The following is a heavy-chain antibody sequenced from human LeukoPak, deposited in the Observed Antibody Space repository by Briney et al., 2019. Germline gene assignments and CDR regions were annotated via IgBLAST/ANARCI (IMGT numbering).Heavy chain of an antibody. CDR2: INHSGSI. Sequence: SETLSLTCAVYGGSFSGYYWSWIRQPPGKGLEWIGEINHSGSINYNPSLKSRVTISVDTSKNQFSLKLSSVTAADTAVYYCARGPRIPYAFDIWGQGTMVTVSS. CDR3: ARGPRIPYAFDI. CDR1: GGSFSGYY. V-gene: IGHV4-34*01. J-gene: IGHJ3*02.